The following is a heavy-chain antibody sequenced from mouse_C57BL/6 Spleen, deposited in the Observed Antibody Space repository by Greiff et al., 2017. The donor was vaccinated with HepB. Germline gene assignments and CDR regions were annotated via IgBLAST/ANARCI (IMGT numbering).Heavy chain of an antibody. V-gene: IGHV1-22*01. Sequence: EVQLQQSGPELVKPGASVKMSCKASGYTFTDYNMHWVKQSHGKSLEWIGYINPNNGGTSYNQKFKGKATLTVNKSSSTAYMELRSLTSEDSAVYYCAKGGNYGSRGAMDYWGQGTSVTVSS. CDR2: INPNNGGT. J-gene: IGHJ4*01. CDR3: AKGGNYGSRGAMDY. CDR1: GYTFTDYN. D-gene: IGHD1-1*01.